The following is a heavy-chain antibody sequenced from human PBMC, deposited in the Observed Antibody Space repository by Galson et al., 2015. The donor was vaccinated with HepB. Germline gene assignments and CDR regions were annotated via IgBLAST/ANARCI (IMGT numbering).Heavy chain of an antibody. CDR1: GFTFSTST. CDR2: LSTTGTTI. CDR3: ARVRFVAGEYWIFDL. D-gene: IGHD6-19*01. Sequence: SLRLSCAASGFTFSTSTMNWVRQAPGKGLEWVSYLSTTGTTIYYADSVKGRFTVSRDNAKNSLFLQMNSLRDEDTAVYYRARVRFVAGEYWIFDLWGRGTLVTVSS. V-gene: IGHV3-48*02. J-gene: IGHJ2*01.